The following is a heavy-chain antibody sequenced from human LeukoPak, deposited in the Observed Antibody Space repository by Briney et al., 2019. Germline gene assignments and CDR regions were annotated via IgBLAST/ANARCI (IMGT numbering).Heavy chain of an antibody. CDR3: ARGPQGTYYYYYYMDV. D-gene: IGHD3-10*01. V-gene: IGHV3-21*01. J-gene: IGHJ6*03. CDR1: GFTFSSYS. CDR2: ISSSSSYI. Sequence: PGGSLRLSCAASGFTFSSYSMNWVRQAPGKGLEWVSSISSSSSYIYYADSVKGRFTISRDNSKNTLYLQIGSLRAEDMAVYYCARGPQGTYYYYYYMDVWGKGTTVTISS.